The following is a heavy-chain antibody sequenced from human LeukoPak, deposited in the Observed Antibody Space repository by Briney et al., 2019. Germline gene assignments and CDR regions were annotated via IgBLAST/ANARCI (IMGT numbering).Heavy chain of an antibody. CDR1: GFTFSSYS. CDR2: ISSTGTYI. Sequence: GGSLRLSCAASGFTFSSYSMNWVRQAPGKGLEWVSSISSTGTYIYYTDSVKGRFTISRDIANSLLYLQMNSLRADDTAVYYCARGVYYYIFWGQGTLVTVSS. J-gene: IGHJ4*02. D-gene: IGHD3-10*01. CDR3: ARGVYYYIF. V-gene: IGHV3-21*01.